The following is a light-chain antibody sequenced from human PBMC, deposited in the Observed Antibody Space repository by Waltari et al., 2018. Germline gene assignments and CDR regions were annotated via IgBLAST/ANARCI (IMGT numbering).Light chain of an antibody. CDR1: QSISPW. CDR3: QHFITYPRT. J-gene: IGKJ1*01. CDR2: KAS. Sequence: DIQMTQSPSTLSASVGDRVTSTCRASQSISPWLAWYQQKPGKAPKLLISKASSLESGVPSRFSGSGSGTLFTLTISSLQSDDFATYYCQHFITYPRTFGQGTKVEIK. V-gene: IGKV1-5*03.